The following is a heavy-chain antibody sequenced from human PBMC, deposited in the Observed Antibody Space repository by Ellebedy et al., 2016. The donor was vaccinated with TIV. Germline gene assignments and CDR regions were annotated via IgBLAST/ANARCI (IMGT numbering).Heavy chain of an antibody. Sequence: MPSETLSLTCTVSGGSISSGDYYWSWIRQHPGKGLEWIGYIYYSGSAYYNPSLKSRVTISLDTSKNQFSLKLSSVTAADTAVYYCARSSGWDRFDYWGQGTLVTVSS. J-gene: IGHJ4*02. D-gene: IGHD6-19*01. CDR2: IYYSGSA. V-gene: IGHV4-31*03. CDR1: GGSISSGDYY. CDR3: ARSSGWDRFDY.